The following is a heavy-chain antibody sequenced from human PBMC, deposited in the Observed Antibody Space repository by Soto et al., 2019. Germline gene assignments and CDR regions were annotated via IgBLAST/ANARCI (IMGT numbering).Heavy chain of an antibody. D-gene: IGHD2-15*01. V-gene: IGHV3-21*01. Sequence: EVQLVESGGGLVKPGGSLRLSCAASGFTFSSYSMNWVRQAPGKGLEWVSSISSSSSYIYYADSVKGRFTISRDNAKNSLYLRMNSLRAEDTAVYYCARGEDLMDMDVWGQGTTVTVSS. CDR2: ISSSSSYI. CDR1: GFTFSSYS. CDR3: ARGEDLMDMDV. J-gene: IGHJ6*02.